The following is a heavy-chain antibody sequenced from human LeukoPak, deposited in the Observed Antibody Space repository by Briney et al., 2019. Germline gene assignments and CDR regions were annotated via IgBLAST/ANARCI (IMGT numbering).Heavy chain of an antibody. J-gene: IGHJ4*02. Sequence: PSETLSLTCAVYGGSFSGYYWSWIRQPPGKGLEWIGEINHSGSTNYNPSLKSRVTISVDTSKNQFSLKLSPVTAADTAVYYCARDRYFDWLEFDYWGQGTLVTVSS. CDR1: GGSFSGYY. CDR2: INHSGST. D-gene: IGHD3-9*01. V-gene: IGHV4-34*01. CDR3: ARDRYFDWLEFDY.